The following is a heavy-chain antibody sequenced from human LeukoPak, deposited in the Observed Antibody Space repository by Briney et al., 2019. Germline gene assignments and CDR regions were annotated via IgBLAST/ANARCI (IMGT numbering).Heavy chain of an antibody. V-gene: IGHV3-48*03. Sequence: GGSLRLSCVASGFTFSTYEMDWVRQAPGKGLEWVSHSNRRGSTTYYADSVKGRFTISRDNAKNTLFLQMSSLRVEDTAVYYCVKDLYYDNSGYYSGAFDYWGQGTLVTVSS. CDR3: VKDLYYDNSGYYSGAFDY. J-gene: IGHJ4*02. D-gene: IGHD3-22*01. CDR2: SNRRGSTT. CDR1: GFTFSTYE.